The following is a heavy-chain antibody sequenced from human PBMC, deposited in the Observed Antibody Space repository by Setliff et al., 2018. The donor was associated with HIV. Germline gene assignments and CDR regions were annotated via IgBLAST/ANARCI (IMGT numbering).Heavy chain of an antibody. Sequence: ASVKVSCKSSGYTFTNYDINWVRRAAGQGLEWMGWMNPDSRNTGYAQRFEGSVTMTWDTSISTAYMELNNVKFEDTAIYYCARARTDYYDRRRRSHYYIDVWARGATVTVSS. V-gene: IGHV1-8*02. D-gene: IGHD3-22*01. CDR1: GYTFTNYD. J-gene: IGHJ6*03. CDR2: MNPDSRNT. CDR3: ARARTDYYDRRRRSHYYIDV.